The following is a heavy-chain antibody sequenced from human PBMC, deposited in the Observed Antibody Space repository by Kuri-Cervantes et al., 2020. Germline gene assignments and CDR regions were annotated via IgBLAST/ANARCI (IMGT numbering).Heavy chain of an antibody. V-gene: IGHV4-59*01. Sequence: SQTLSLTCAVYGGSFSGYYWSWIRQPPGKGLEWIGYIYYSGSTNYNPSLKSRVTISVDTSKNQFSLKLSSVTAADTAVYYCARDSSIAVAAYDAFDIWGQGTMVTVSS. CDR2: IYYSGST. D-gene: IGHD6-19*01. CDR1: GGSFSGYY. J-gene: IGHJ3*02. CDR3: ARDSSIAVAAYDAFDI.